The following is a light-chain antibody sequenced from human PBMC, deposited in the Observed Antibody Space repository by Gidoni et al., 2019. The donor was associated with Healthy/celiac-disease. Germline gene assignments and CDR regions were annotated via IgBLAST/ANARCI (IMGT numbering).Light chain of an antibody. Sequence: EIVMTQTPLSMPVTPGEPASISCRSSQSLLDSDDGNTYLDWYLQKPGQSPQLLIYTLSYRAFGVPDRFSVSGSGTDFTLKISRVEAEDVGVYYCMQRIEFPYTFGQGTKLEIK. CDR3: MQRIEFPYT. CDR2: TLS. CDR1: QSLLDSDDGNTY. J-gene: IGKJ2*01. V-gene: IGKV2-40*01.